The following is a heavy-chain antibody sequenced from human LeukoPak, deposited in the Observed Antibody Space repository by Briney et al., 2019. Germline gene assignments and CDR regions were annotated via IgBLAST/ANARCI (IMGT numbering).Heavy chain of an antibody. CDR2: ISAYNGNT. D-gene: IGHD3-10*01. J-gene: IGHJ6*03. V-gene: IGHV1-18*01. CDR3: ARVRARGVIIYYYYMDV. Sequence: ASVKVSCKASGYTFTSYGISWVRQAPGQGLEWMGWISAYNGNTNYAQKLQGSVTMTTDTSTSTAYMELRSLRSDDTAVYYCARVRARGVIIYYYYMDVWGKGTTVTISS. CDR1: GYTFTSYG.